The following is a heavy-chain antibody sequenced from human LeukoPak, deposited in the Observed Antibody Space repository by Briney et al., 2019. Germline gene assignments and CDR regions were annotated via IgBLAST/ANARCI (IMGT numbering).Heavy chain of an antibody. CDR1: GYTFTGYY. Sequence: ASVKVSCKASGYTFTGYYMHWVRQAPGQGLEWMGWINPNSGGTNYAQKFQGRVTMTRDTSISTAYMELSYLRSDDTAVYYCAREEVGCCGSTSCYGAWFDPWGQGTLVSVSS. D-gene: IGHD2-2*01. J-gene: IGHJ5*02. CDR3: AREEVGCCGSTSCYGAWFDP. CDR2: INPNSGGT. V-gene: IGHV1-2*02.